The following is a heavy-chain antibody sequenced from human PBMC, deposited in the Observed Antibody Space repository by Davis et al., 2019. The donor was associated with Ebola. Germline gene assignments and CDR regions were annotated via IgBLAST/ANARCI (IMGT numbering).Heavy chain of an antibody. Sequence: MPSDTLSLTCTVSGGSISSYYWSWIRQPPGKGLEWFGYIYYSGSTNYNPSLKSRVTISVDTSKNQFSLKLSSVTAADTAVYYCAREGITINDYYYYGMDVWGKGTTVTVSS. J-gene: IGHJ6*04. CDR2: IYYSGST. D-gene: IGHD3-3*01. CDR1: GGSISSYY. CDR3: AREGITINDYYYYGMDV. V-gene: IGHV4-59*12.